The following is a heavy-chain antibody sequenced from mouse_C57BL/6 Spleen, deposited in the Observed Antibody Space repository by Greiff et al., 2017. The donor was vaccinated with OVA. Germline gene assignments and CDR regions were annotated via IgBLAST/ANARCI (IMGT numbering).Heavy chain of an antibody. CDR2: IDPANGNT. Sequence: EVQGVESVAELVRPGASVKLSCTASGFNFTNTYMHWVKQRPEQGLEWIGRIDPANGNTKYSPNFPGKATITADTSSITAYRQLSSLTSEDTAIYYGAITAGVATDDWGKGTTLTVSS. CDR1: GFNFTNTY. V-gene: IGHV14-3*01. J-gene: IGHJ2*01. D-gene: IGHD1-1*01. CDR3: AITAGVATDD.